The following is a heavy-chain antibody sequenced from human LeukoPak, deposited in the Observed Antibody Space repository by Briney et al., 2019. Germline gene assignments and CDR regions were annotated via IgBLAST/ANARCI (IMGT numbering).Heavy chain of an antibody. Sequence: SETLSLTCTVSGGSISSYYWSWIRQPPGKGLEWIGYIYYSGSTNYNPSLKSRVTISVDRSKNQFSLKLISVTAADTAMYYCATTNSGSYYYFNYWGQGTLVTVSS. CDR1: GGSISSYY. J-gene: IGHJ4*02. CDR3: ATTNSGSYYYFNY. D-gene: IGHD1-26*01. V-gene: IGHV4-59*12. CDR2: IYYSGST.